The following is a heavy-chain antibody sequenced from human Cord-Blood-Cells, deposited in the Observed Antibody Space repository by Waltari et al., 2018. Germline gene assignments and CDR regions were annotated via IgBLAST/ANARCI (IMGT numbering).Heavy chain of an antibody. D-gene: IGHD3-10*01. J-gene: IGHJ4*02. V-gene: IGHV4-34*01. CDR1: GGSFSGYY. CDR3: ARQHYGSGSYYNG. CDR2: INHSGRT. Sequence: QVQLQQWGAGLLKPSETLSLTCAVYGGSFSGYYWSWIRQPPGKGLEWIGEINHSGRTNYNPPLKSRVTISVDTSKNQFSLKLSSVTAADTAVYYCARQHYGSGSYYNGWGQGTLVTVSS.